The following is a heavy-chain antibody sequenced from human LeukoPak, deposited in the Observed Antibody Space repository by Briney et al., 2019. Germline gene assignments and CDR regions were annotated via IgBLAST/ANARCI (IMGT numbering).Heavy chain of an antibody. D-gene: IGHD3-9*01. CDR1: GFTFSDYY. Sequence: PGGSLRLSCAASGFTFSDYYMSWIRQAPGKGLEWVAVISYDGSNKYYADSVKGRFTISRDNSKNTLYLQMNSLRAEDTAVYYCAKTDWLSTNWFDPWGQGTLVTVSS. CDR2: ISYDGSNK. V-gene: IGHV3-30*18. J-gene: IGHJ5*02. CDR3: AKTDWLSTNWFDP.